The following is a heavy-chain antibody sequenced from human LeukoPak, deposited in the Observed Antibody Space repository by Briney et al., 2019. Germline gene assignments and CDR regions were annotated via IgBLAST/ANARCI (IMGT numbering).Heavy chain of an antibody. D-gene: IGHD2-15*01. CDR2: IDPSDSYT. CDR3: ALAGVAATIDY. J-gene: IGHJ4*02. V-gene: IGHV5-10-1*01. CDR1: GYSFTSYW. Sequence: GESLKISCKGSGYSFTSYWISWVRQMPGKGLEWMGRIDPSDSYTNHSPSFQGHVTISADKSISTAYLQWSSLKASDTAMYYCALAGVAATIDYWGQGTLVTVSS.